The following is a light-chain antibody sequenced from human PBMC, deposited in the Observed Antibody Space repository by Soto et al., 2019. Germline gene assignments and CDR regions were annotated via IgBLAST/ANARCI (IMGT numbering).Light chain of an antibody. CDR2: LNSDGSH. Sequence: QPVLTQSPSASASLGASVKLSCTLSSGHSSYAIAWHQQQPEKGPRYLMKLNSDGSHSKGDGIPDRFSGSSSGAERYLTIPSLQSEDEADYYCQTWGTGIYVVFGEGTKLTVL. CDR3: QTWGTGIYVV. J-gene: IGLJ2*01. CDR1: SGHSSYA. V-gene: IGLV4-69*01.